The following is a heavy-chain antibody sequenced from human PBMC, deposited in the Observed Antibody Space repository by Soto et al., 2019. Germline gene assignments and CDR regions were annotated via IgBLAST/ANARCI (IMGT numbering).Heavy chain of an antibody. CDR1: GYTFTSYA. J-gene: IGHJ4*02. D-gene: IGHD1-26*01. Sequence: QVQLVQSGAEEKKPGASVKVSCKASGYTFTSYAIHWVRQAPGQSLEWMGWISPGNGNTKYSQKFQGRVTITRDTSASTAYMELSSLRSEDSAVYYCATGSRRAYWGQGTLVTVSS. CDR3: ATGSRRAY. CDR2: ISPGNGNT. V-gene: IGHV1-3*05.